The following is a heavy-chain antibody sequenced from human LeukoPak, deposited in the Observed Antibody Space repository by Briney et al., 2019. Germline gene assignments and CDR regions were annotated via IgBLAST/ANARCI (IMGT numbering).Heavy chain of an antibody. Sequence: ASVKVSCKASGGTFSSYAISWVRQAPGQGLEWMGGIIPIFGTANYAQKFQGRVTITADESTSTAYMELSSLRSEDTAVYYCARVYRSPGSSSVTDYYYYMDVWGKGTTVTVSS. CDR3: ARVYRSPGSSSVTDYYYYMDV. V-gene: IGHV1-69*13. J-gene: IGHJ6*03. D-gene: IGHD6-6*01. CDR1: GGTFSSYA. CDR2: IIPIFGTA.